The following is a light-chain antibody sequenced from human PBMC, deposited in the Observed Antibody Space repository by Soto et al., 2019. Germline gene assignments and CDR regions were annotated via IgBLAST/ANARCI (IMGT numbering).Light chain of an antibody. V-gene: IGLV2-14*01. CDR3: SSYTSGSTPYV. CDR1: SSDVGGYNF. J-gene: IGLJ1*01. CDR2: EVS. Sequence: QSALTQPASVSGSPGQSITISCTGTSSDVGGYNFVSWHRQHPDKAPKLMIFEVSNRPSGASNRFSGSKSGNTASLTISGLQAEDEADYYCSSYTSGSTPYVFGTGTKVTVL.